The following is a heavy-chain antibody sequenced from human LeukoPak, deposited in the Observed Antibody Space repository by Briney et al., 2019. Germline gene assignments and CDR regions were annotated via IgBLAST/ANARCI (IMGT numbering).Heavy chain of an antibody. V-gene: IGHV4-59*13. CDR2: IYYSGST. D-gene: IGHD4-17*01. J-gene: IGHJ6*03. Sequence: SETLSLTCTVSGGSISSYYWSWIRKPPGKGLGWIGYIYYSGSTNYNPSLKSRVTISVDTSKNQFSLKLSSVPAADAAVYYCARGANEDYDYYYYMDVWGKGTTVTVSS. CDR3: ARGANEDYDYYYYMDV. CDR1: GGSISSYY.